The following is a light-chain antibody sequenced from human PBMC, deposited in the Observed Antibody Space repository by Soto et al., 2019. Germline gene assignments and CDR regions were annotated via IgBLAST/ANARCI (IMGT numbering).Light chain of an antibody. CDR3: PQSYSTPWT. CDR2: AAS. V-gene: IGKV1-39*01. Sequence: DIQMTQSPSSLSASVGDRVTITCRASQSINSYLNCYQQKPGKAPKLLIYAASSLQSGVPSRFSGSGSGTDFTLTISRLQPEDFATYYCPQSYSTPWTFGQGTKVEIK. CDR1: QSINSY. J-gene: IGKJ1*01.